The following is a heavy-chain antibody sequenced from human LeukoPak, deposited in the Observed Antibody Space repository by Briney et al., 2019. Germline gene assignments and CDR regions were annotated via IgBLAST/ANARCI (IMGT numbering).Heavy chain of an antibody. CDR1: GGSISSGGYY. J-gene: IGHJ3*02. CDR3: ARWSFITGGETHAFDI. CDR2: IYYSGST. Sequence: PSETLSLTCTVSGGSISSGGYYWSWIRQHPGKGLEWIGNIYYSGSTYYNPSLKSRVTISVDTSKNQFSLKLTSVTAADTAVYYCARWSFITGGETHAFDIWGQGTMVTVSS. V-gene: IGHV4-31*03. D-gene: IGHD1-20*01.